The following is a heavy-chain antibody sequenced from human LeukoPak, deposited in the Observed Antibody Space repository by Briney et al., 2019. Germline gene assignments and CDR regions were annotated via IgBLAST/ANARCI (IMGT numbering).Heavy chain of an antibody. J-gene: IGHJ5*02. CDR1: GGSITSSSYY. V-gene: IGHV4-39*07. CDR2: IYSSGST. CDR3: ASSHYYYDSSGYHGGWFDP. Sequence: PSETLSLTCTVSGGSITSSSYYWGWIRQPPGKGLEWIGSIYSSGSTYYNPSLKSRATISVDTSKNQFSLKLSSVTAADTAVYYCASSHYYYDSSGYHGGWFDPWGQGTLVTVSS. D-gene: IGHD3-22*01.